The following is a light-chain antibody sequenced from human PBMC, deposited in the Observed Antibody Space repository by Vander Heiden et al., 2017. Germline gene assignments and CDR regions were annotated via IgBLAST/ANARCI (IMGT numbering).Light chain of an antibody. Sequence: VVRTQSPASLAVSLGESATISCRSSQSVLYSSNNKNYLAWYQQKPGQPPKLLIYWASTREFGVPDRFSGSGSGTDFTLTISSLQAEDVGVYYCHQYSSAPRTFGQGTKVEIK. CDR1: QSVLYSSNNKNY. CDR3: HQYSSAPRT. CDR2: WAS. V-gene: IGKV4-1*01. J-gene: IGKJ1*01.